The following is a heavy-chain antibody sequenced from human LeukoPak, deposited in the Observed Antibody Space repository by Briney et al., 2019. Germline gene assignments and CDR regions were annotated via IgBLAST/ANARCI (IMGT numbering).Heavy chain of an antibody. V-gene: IGHV1-8*01. CDR1: GYTFTSYD. CDR2: MNPNSGNT. Sequence: ASVKVSCKASGYTFTSYDINWVRQATGQGLEWMGWMNPNSGNTGYAQKFQGRVTMTRNTSISTAYMELSSLRSEDTAVYYCARVADDDYGDYYYHGMDVWGQGTTVSVSS. J-gene: IGHJ6*02. CDR3: ARVADDDYGDYYYHGMDV. D-gene: IGHD4-17*01.